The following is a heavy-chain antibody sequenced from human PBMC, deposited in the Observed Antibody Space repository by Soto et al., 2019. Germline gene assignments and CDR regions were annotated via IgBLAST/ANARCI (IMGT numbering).Heavy chain of an antibody. CDR1: GFTFSSYW. CDR2: IKQDGSEK. V-gene: IGHV3-7*01. Sequence: VQLVESGGGLVQPGGSLRLSCAASGFTFSSYWMSWVRQAPGKGLEWVANIKQDGSEKYYVDSVKGRFTISRDNAKNSLYLQMNSLRAEDTAVYYCARITVENGGDYFDYWGQGTLVTVSS. J-gene: IGHJ4*02. CDR3: ARITVENGGDYFDY. D-gene: IGHD4-4*01.